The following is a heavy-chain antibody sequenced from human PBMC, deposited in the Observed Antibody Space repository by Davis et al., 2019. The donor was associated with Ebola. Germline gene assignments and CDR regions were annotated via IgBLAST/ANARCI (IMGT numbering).Heavy chain of an antibody. Sequence: SETLSLTCTVSDDSVSSDIYYWSWIRQSPGKGLEWIGYIYYNGNTNYNPSLKSRVTLSVDTSKSQFSLKLNSVTAADTAIYYCARGRPTFVPETFDYWGQGTLVTVSS. V-gene: IGHV4-61*01. D-gene: IGHD3-10*02. CDR2: IYYNGNT. CDR3: ARGRPTFVPETFDY. J-gene: IGHJ4*02. CDR1: DDSVSSDIYY.